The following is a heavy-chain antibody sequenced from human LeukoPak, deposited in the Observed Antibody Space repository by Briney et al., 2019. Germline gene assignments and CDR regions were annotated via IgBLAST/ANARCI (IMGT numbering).Heavy chain of an antibody. J-gene: IGHJ2*01. CDR2: ISSSSSYI. Sequence: GGSLRLSCAASGFTFSSYSMNWVRQAPGRGLEWVSSISSSSSYIYYADSVKGRFTISRDNAKNSLYLQMNSLRAEDTAVYYCARDARRPLGYCSSTSCLYWYFDLWGRGTLVTVSS. V-gene: IGHV3-21*01. CDR3: ARDARRPLGYCSSTSCLYWYFDL. D-gene: IGHD2-2*01. CDR1: GFTFSSYS.